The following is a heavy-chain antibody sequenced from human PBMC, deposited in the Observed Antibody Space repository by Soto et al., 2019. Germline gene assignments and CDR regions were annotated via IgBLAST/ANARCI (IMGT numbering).Heavy chain of an antibody. Sequence: GGSLRLSCAASGFTISSNAMYWVRQAPGKGLEWVSAISDRGDTTHYADSVKGRFTISRDTSKNTLYLQLNTLRGDDPAVYYCAKDKPGTTSFDYWGQGTLVNV. V-gene: IGHV3-23*01. J-gene: IGHJ4*02. CDR1: GFTISSNA. D-gene: IGHD1-1*01. CDR2: ISDRGDTT. CDR3: AKDKPGTTSFDY.